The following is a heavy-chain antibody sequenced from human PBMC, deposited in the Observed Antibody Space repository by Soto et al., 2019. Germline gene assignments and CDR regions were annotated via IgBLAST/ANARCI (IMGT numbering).Heavy chain of an antibody. V-gene: IGHV4-34*01. CDR2: INHSGST. J-gene: IGHJ4*02. CDR3: ARGDPYSGYAY. D-gene: IGHD5-12*01. CDR1: GGSFRGYY. Sequence: PSETLSLTCAVYGGSFRGYYWSWIRQPPGKGLEWIGEINHSGSTNYNPSLKSRVTISVDTSKNQFSLKLSSVTAADTAVYYCARGDPYSGYAYWGQGMLVTVSS.